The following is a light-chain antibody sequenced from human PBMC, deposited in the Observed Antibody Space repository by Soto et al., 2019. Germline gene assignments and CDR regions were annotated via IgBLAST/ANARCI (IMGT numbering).Light chain of an antibody. J-gene: IGLJ2*01. CDR1: RSDVGGYDF. Sequence: QSALTQPASVSGSPGQSITISCTGTRSDVGGYDFVSWYQQHPGKAPRLMIYEVNNRPSGVSNRFSGSKSGNTASLTITGLQPEDEASYYCTSYTITHIPVIFGGGTKVTVL. V-gene: IGLV2-14*01. CDR3: TSYTITHIPVI. CDR2: EVN.